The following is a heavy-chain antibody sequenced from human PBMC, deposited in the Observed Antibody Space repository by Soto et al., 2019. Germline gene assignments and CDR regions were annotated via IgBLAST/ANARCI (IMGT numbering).Heavy chain of an antibody. CDR1: GGSISSYY. D-gene: IGHD2-2*02. J-gene: IGHJ5*02. CDR3: ARGVPAAIVGNWFDP. Sequence: SETLSLTCTVSGGSISSYYWSWIRQPPGKGLEWIGYIYYSGSTNYNPSLKSRVTISVDTSKNQFSLKLSSVTAADTAVYYCARGVPAAIVGNWFDPWGQGTLVTVSS. V-gene: IGHV4-59*01. CDR2: IYYSGST.